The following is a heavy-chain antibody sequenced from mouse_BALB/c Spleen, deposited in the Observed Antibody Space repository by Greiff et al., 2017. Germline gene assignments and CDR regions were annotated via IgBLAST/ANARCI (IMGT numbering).Heavy chain of an antibody. CDR1: GFTFSSFG. Sequence: DVHLVESGGGLVQPGGSRKLSCAASGFTFSSFGMHWVRQAPEKGLEWVAYISSGSSTIYYADTVKGRFTISRDNPKNTLFLQMTSLRSEDTAMYYCARKGVSTVVAPYFDYWGQGTTLTVSS. CDR3: ARKGVSTVVAPYFDY. J-gene: IGHJ2*01. CDR2: ISSGSSTI. V-gene: IGHV5-17*02. D-gene: IGHD1-1*01.